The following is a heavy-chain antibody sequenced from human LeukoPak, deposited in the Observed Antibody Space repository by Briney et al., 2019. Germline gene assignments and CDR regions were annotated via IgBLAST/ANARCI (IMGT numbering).Heavy chain of an antibody. J-gene: IGHJ4*02. CDR1: GGSFSGYY. CDR3: AREEGYSYGWSYVDY. V-gene: IGHV4-31*11. D-gene: IGHD5-18*01. Sequence: SETLSLTCAVYGGSFSGYYWSWIRQHPGKGLEWIGYIYYSGSTYYNPSLKSRVTISVDTSKNQFSLKLSSVTAADTAVYYCAREEGYSYGWSYVDYWGQGTLVTVSS. CDR2: IYYSGST.